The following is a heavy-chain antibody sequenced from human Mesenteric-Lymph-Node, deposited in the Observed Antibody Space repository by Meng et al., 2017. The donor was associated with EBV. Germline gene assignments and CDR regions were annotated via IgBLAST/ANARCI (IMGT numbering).Heavy chain of an antibody. J-gene: IGHJ4*02. CDR2: INHSGRT. V-gene: IGHV4-34*01. CDR3: ARGEKGPIDY. Sequence: HVPLRQWGAGLLKPSETLALTGAVYGGSFSVYYWSWIRQPPGKGLEWIGEINHSGRTNYNPSLKSRVTISVDTSKNQFSLKLSSVTAADTAVYYCARGEKGPIDYWGQGTLVTVSS. CDR1: GGSFSVYY.